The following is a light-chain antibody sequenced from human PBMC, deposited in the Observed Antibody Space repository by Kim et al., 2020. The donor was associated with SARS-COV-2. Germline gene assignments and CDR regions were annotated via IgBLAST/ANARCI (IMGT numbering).Light chain of an antibody. CDR3: QKYGSSPPLT. V-gene: IGKV3-20*01. Sequence: EIVLTQSPGTLSLSPGESATLSCRASHILTSSYFAWYQHKFGQSPRLLIYGASSRPTGIPDRFNGSGSGTDFTLTISRLEPEDSAVYYCQKYGSSPPLTFGGGTKVDIK. J-gene: IGKJ4*01. CDR1: HILTSSY. CDR2: GAS.